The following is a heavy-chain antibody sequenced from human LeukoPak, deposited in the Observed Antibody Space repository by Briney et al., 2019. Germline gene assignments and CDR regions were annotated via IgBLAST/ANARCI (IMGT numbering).Heavy chain of an antibody. V-gene: IGHV3-11*01. CDR3: ARRYYYDSSGYYEYYFDY. D-gene: IGHD3-22*01. J-gene: IGHJ4*02. CDR2: ISSSGSTI. Sequence: GGSLRLSCAASGFTFSDYYMSWIRQAPGQGLEWVSYISSSGSTIYYADSVKGRFTISRDNAKNSLYLQMNSLRAEDTAVYYCARRYYYDSSGYYEYYFDYWGQGTLVPVSS. CDR1: GFTFSDYY.